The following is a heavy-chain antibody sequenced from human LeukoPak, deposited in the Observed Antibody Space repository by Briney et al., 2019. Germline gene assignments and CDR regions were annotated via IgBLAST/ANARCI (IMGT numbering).Heavy chain of an antibody. J-gene: IGHJ4*02. CDR1: GGSISSYY. Sequence: SETLSLTCTVSGGSISSYYWSWIRQPPGKGLEWIGYIYYSGSTNYNPSLKSRVTISVDTSKNQFSLKLSSVTAADTAVYYCARDPSFDYWGQETLVTVSS. CDR2: IYYSGST. CDR3: ARDPSFDY. V-gene: IGHV4-59*01.